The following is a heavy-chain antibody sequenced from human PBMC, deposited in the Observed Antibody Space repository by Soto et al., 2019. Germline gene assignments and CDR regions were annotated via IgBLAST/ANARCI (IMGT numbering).Heavy chain of an antibody. J-gene: IGHJ4*02. CDR1: GFDVSNTD. V-gene: IGHV3-66*01. D-gene: IGHD3-22*01. CDR3: AREAIIVIAAPEYYFDY. CDR2: IYSGSYT. Sequence: EVQLVESGGDLVQRGGSLRLSCAASGFDVSNTDMSWVRQAPGKGLEWVSVIYSGSYTNYADSVKGRFIVSRDSPKNTLYLQMDSMRAEDTDVYYCAREAIIVIAAPEYYFDYWGQGTLVTVSS.